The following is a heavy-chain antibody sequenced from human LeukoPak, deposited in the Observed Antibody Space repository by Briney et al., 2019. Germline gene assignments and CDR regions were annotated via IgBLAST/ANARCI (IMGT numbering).Heavy chain of an antibody. V-gene: IGHV3-30*04. CDR1: GFTFSRYA. CDR2: ISYDGRNK. Sequence: GRSLSLSCAASGFTFSRYAMHWVRQAPGKGLEGVAMISYDGRNKYYAHSVKGRFTISRDNSKNILYLQMSSLRAEDTSVYYCAPYADPPVDFQYWGQGTLVTVS. CDR3: APYADPPVDFQY. J-gene: IGHJ1*01.